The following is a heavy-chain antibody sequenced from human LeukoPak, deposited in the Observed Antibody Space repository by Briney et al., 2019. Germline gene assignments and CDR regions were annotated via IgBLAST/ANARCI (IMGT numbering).Heavy chain of an antibody. Sequence: ASVKVSCKASGYTFINYGISWVRQAPGQGLEWMGWISAENGNTGYVENLQGRVTMTTDTSSSTVYMELRSLRPDDTAVYYCATVMRDIVVVVAARQGAFDIWGQGTMVTVSS. CDR2: ISAENGNT. V-gene: IGHV1-18*01. J-gene: IGHJ3*02. CDR1: GYTFINYG. CDR3: ATVMRDIVVVVAARQGAFDI. D-gene: IGHD2-15*01.